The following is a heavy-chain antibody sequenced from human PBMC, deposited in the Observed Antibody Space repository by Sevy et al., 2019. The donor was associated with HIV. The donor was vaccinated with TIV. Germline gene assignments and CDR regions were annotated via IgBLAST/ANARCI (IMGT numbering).Heavy chain of an antibody. J-gene: IGHJ4*02. Sequence: GGSLRLSCAASGFTFSSYGMHWVRQAPGKGLEWVAFIRYDGSNKYYADSVKGRFTISRDNSKNTLYLQMNSLRAEDTAVYYCAKDLPDYYGSGSFRYWGQGTLVTVSS. D-gene: IGHD3-10*01. V-gene: IGHV3-30*02. CDR3: AKDLPDYYGSGSFRY. CDR1: GFTFSSYG. CDR2: IRYDGSNK.